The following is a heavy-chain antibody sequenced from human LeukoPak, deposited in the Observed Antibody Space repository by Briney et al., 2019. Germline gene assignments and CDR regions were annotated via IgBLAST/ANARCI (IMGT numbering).Heavy chain of an antibody. Sequence: SETLSLTCTVSGGSISSSSYYWGWIRQPPGKGLEWIGSIYYSGSTYYNPSLKSRVTISVDTSKNQFSLKLSSVTAADTAVYYCARGEYQLLTDAFDIWGQGTMVTVSS. CDR1: GGSISSSSYY. CDR2: IYYSGST. D-gene: IGHD2-2*01. V-gene: IGHV4-39*01. J-gene: IGHJ3*02. CDR3: ARGEYQLLTDAFDI.